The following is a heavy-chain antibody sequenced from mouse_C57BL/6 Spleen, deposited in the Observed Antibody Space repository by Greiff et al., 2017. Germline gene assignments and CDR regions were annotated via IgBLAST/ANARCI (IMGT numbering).Heavy chain of an antibody. CDR1: GYTFTDYN. V-gene: IGHV1-18*01. Sequence: VQLQQSGPELVKPGASVKIPCKASGYTFTDYNMDWVKQSHGKSLEWIGEINPNNGGTIYNQKFKGKATLTVDQSSSTAYMELRSLTSEDTAVYYCARRESSGYVGYAMDYWGQGTSVTVSS. J-gene: IGHJ4*01. D-gene: IGHD3-2*02. CDR2: INPNNGGT. CDR3: ARRESSGYVGYAMDY.